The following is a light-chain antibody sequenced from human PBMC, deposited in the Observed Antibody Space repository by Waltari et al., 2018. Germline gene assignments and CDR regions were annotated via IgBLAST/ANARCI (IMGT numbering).Light chain of an antibody. CDR1: QSISSY. V-gene: IGKV1-39*01. CDR2: AAS. J-gene: IGKJ4*01. Sequence: DIQMTQSPSSLSASVGDRVTITCRASQSISSYLNWYQQKPGKAPKLLIYAASSLQSGVPSRFGGSGSGTDFTLTISRLQPEDFATYYCQQGNDFPLTFGGGTKVEMK. CDR3: QQGNDFPLT.